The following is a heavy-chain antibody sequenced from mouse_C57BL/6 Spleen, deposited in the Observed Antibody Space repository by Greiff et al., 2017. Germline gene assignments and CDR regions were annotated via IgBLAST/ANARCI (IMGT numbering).Heavy chain of an antibody. CDR3: ASEENDDDGDYFGY. J-gene: IGHJ2*01. Sequence: VQLQQSGAELVRPGTSVKVSCKASGYAFTNYLIEWVKQRPGQGLEWIGVLNPGSGGTNYNEKFKGKATLTADKSTSTAYIQISILTSKNSAVYVGASEENDDDGDYFGYWGQGTTLTVSA. CDR1: GYAFTNYL. V-gene: IGHV1-54*01. CDR2: LNPGSGGT. D-gene: IGHD2-4*01.